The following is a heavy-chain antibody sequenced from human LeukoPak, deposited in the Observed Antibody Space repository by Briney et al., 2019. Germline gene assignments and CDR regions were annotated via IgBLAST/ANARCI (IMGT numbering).Heavy chain of an antibody. CDR2: INHSGST. J-gene: IGHJ4*02. CDR3: ASIFWSGYYTVDY. D-gene: IGHD3-3*01. V-gene: IGHV4-34*01. CDR1: GGSFSGYY. Sequence: SETLSLTCAVYGGSFSGYYWSWIRQPPGKGLEWIGEINHSGSTNYNPSLKSRVTISVDTSKNQFSLKLSSVTAADTAVYYCASIFWSGYYTVDYWGQGTLVTVSS.